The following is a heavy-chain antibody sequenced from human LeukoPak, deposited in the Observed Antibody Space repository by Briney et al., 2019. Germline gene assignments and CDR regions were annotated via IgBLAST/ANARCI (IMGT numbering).Heavy chain of an antibody. V-gene: IGHV4-59*08. J-gene: IGHJ6*03. CDR1: GGSISSYY. Sequence: SETLSPTCTVSGGSISSYYWSWIRQPPGKGLEWIGYIYYSGSTNYNPSLKSRVTISVDTSKNQFSLKLSSVTAADTAVYYCARGGYYYYYMDVWGKGTTVTISS. CDR2: IYYSGST. CDR3: ARGGYYYYYMDV.